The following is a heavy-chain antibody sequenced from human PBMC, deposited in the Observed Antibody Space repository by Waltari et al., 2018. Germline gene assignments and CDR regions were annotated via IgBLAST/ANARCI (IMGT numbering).Heavy chain of an antibody. J-gene: IGHJ1*01. V-gene: IGHV3-30*02. D-gene: IGHD1-7*01. CDR2: IRYDGSNQ. CDR3: AKDWVGTGTRPEYFQH. CDR1: GFTFSSIA. Sequence: QVQLVESGGGVVQPGGSLRFSCEASGFTFSSIAMPGARQAPGKGLGWVAFIRYDGSNQYYADSVKGRFTISRDNSKNTLYLQMNSLRAEDTAVYYCAKDWVGTGTRPEYFQHWGQGTLVTVSS.